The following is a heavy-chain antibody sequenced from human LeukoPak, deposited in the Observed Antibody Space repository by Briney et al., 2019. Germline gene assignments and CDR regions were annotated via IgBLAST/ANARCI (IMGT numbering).Heavy chain of an antibody. CDR1: GFTFSSYV. CDR2: IRHDGSNK. V-gene: IGHV3-30*02. J-gene: IGHJ4*02. D-gene: IGHD5-18*01. Sequence: SGGSLRLSCAASGFTFSSYVMHWVRQAPGKGLEWVAFIRHDGSNKYYADSVKGRFTISRDNSKNTLYLQMNSLRAEDTAVYYCAKERDTAMVMIDYWGQGTLVIVSS. CDR3: AKERDTAMVMIDY.